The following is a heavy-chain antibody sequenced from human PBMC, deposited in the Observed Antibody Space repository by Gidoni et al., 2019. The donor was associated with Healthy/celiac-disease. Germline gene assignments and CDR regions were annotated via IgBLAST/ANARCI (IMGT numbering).Heavy chain of an antibody. CDR1: GYSFTSNW. CDR3: ARTYCTNGVCSNWFDP. Sequence: EVQLVQSGAEVKKPGESLKISCKDSGYSFTSNWIGWVRQMPGQGLEWMGSISPGDSDTRYSPSFPGQVTISADKSICTAYLQWSSLKASDTAMYYCARTYCTNGVCSNWFDPWGQGTLVTVSS. CDR2: ISPGDSDT. V-gene: IGHV5-51*01. D-gene: IGHD2-8*01. J-gene: IGHJ5*02.